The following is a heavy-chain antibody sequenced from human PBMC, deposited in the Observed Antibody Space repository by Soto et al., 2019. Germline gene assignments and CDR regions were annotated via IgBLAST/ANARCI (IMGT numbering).Heavy chain of an antibody. CDR1: GGSISSSSYY. CDR2: IYYSGST. V-gene: IGHV4-39*01. D-gene: IGHD3-10*01. Sequence: SETLSLTCTVSGGSISSSSYYWGWIRQPPGKGLEWIGSIYYSGSTYYNPSLKSRVTISVDTSKNQFSLKLSSVTAADTAVYYCARNYGSGSLRNYYYYMDVWGKGTTVTVSS. J-gene: IGHJ6*03. CDR3: ARNYGSGSLRNYYYYMDV.